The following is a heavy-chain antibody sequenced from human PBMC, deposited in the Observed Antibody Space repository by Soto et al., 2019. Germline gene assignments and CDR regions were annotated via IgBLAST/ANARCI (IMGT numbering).Heavy chain of an antibody. V-gene: IGHV3-23*01. CDR1: GFTFSSYA. Sequence: GGSLRLSCAASGFTFSSYAMSWVRQAPGKGLEWVSAISGSGGSTYYADSVKGRFTISRDNSKNTLYLQMNSLRAEDTAVYYCAKDGDILTHHQPYYYYGMDVWGQGTTVTVSS. J-gene: IGHJ6*02. CDR2: ISGSGGST. CDR3: AKDGDILTHHQPYYYYGMDV. D-gene: IGHD3-9*01.